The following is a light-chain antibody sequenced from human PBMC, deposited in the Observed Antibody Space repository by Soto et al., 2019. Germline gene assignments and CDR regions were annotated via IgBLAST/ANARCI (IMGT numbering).Light chain of an antibody. CDR3: SSYTTSSTHWV. J-gene: IGLJ3*02. V-gene: IGLV2-14*01. CDR1: SRDVGGYNY. CDR2: EVS. Sequence: QSVLTQPASVSGSPGQSITISCTGTSRDVGGYNYVSWYQQHPGKAPKLMIYEVSNRPSGFSNRFSGSKSGNTASLTISGLQAEDEADYYCSSYTTSSTHWVFGGGTKLTVL.